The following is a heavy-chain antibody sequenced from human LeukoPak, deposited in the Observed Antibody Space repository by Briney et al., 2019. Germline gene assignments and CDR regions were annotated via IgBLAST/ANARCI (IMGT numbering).Heavy chain of an antibody. Sequence: SETLSLTCTVSGGSVRSYYWSWIRQPPGEGLEWIAYIHNSGGTNYNPSLMSRVTISVDTSKNQFSLKLRSVTAADTAVYYCVRDWEGFNFDIWGQGTMVTVSS. CDR2: IHNSGGT. J-gene: IGHJ3*02. CDR3: VRDWEGFNFDI. CDR1: GGSVRSYY. V-gene: IGHV4-59*02. D-gene: IGHD1-26*01.